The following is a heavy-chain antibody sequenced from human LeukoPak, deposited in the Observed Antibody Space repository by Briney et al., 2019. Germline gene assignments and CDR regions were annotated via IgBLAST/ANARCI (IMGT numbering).Heavy chain of an antibody. CDR3: ARDGVLRYFDWSGGYFQH. CDR1: GYTFTGYY. D-gene: IGHD3-9*01. J-gene: IGHJ1*01. CDR2: INPNSGGT. V-gene: IGHV1-2*02. Sequence: GASVKVSCKASGYTFTGYYMHWVRQAPGQGLEWMGWINPNSGGTNYAQKFQGRVTMTRDTSISTAYMELSRLRSDDTAVYYCARDGVLRYFDWSGGYFQHWGQGTLVTVSS.